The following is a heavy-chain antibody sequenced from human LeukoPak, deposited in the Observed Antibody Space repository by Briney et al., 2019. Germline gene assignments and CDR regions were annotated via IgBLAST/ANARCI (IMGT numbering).Heavy chain of an antibody. J-gene: IGHJ4*02. CDR3: ARDRERLADY. D-gene: IGHD6-19*01. Sequence: GGSLRLSCAASGFTFSSYGMHWVRQAPGKGLEWVAAIWDDGTIKKYADSVKGRFTISRDNSKNTLYLQMNSLRAEDTAVYYCARDRERLADYWGQGTLVIVSS. CDR2: IWDDGTIK. CDR1: GFTFSSYG. V-gene: IGHV3-33*01.